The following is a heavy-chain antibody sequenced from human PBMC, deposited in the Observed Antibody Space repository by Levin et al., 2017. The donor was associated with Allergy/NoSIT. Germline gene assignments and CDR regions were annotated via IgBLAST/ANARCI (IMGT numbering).Heavy chain of an antibody. J-gene: IGHJ4*02. D-gene: IGHD6-13*01. CDR2: MYYSGST. CDR1: GGSISSYY. V-gene: IGHV4-59*01. CDR3: ARATRSSLIHYFDD. Sequence: PSETLSLTCTVSGGSISSYYYSWIRQPPGKGLEWIAYMYYSGSTNYNPSLKSRVTISVDTSKNQISLKLRSVTAADTAEYYCARATRSSLIHYFDDWGQGTLVTVSS.